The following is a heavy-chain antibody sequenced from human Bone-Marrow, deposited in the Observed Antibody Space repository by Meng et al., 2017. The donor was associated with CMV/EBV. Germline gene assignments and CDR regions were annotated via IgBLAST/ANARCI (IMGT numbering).Heavy chain of an antibody. J-gene: IGHJ4*02. D-gene: IGHD1-26*01. Sequence: ASVKVSCKASGYTFTGYYMHWVRQAPGQGLEWMGWINLKSGDTNYAQKFRGRVTMTRDTSIDTAYMDLSSLRSDDTAVYYCARDGGSPNDYWGEATLVTVSS. CDR3: ARDGGSPNDY. CDR2: INLKSGDT. V-gene: IGHV1-2*02. CDR1: GYTFTGYY.